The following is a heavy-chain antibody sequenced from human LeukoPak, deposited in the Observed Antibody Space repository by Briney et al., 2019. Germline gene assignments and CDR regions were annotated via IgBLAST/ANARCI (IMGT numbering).Heavy chain of an antibody. J-gene: IGHJ4*02. CDR3: ARSRDGYNYVIPY. CDR1: GGSVSSGSYY. Sequence: SETLSLTCTVSGGSVSSGSYYWSWIRQPPGKGLEWIGYISYSGNTSYNPSLKSRVTISVDASKNQFSLKLSSVTAADTAVYYCARSRDGYNYVIPYWGQGTLVTVSS. D-gene: IGHD5-24*01. CDR2: ISYSGNT. V-gene: IGHV4-61*01.